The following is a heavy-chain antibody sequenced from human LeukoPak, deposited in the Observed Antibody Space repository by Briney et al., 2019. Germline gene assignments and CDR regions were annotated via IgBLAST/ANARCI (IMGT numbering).Heavy chain of an antibody. D-gene: IGHD3-10*01. CDR1: GFTFSSYG. J-gene: IGHJ4*02. Sequence: GGSLRLSCAASGFTFSSYGRSWVRQAPGKGLEWVSAISGSGGSTYYADSVKGRFTISRDNSKNTLYLQMNSLRAEDTAVYYCAKPPRGSGEDYWGQGTLVTVSS. CDR3: AKPPRGSGEDY. CDR2: ISGSGGST. V-gene: IGHV3-23*01.